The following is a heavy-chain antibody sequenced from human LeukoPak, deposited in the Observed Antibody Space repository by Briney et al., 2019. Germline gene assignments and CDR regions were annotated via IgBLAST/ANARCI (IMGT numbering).Heavy chain of an antibody. V-gene: IGHV3-20*04. D-gene: IGHD6-6*01. J-gene: IGHJ3*02. CDR2: INWNGGST. CDR3: ARDTVSYSSSDAFDI. Sequence: GGSLRLSCAASGFTFSSYGMHWVRQAPGKGLEWVSGINWNGGSTGYADSVKGRFTISRDNAKNSLYLQMNSLRAEDTALYYCARDTVSYSSSDAFDIWGQGTMVTVSS. CDR1: GFTFSSYG.